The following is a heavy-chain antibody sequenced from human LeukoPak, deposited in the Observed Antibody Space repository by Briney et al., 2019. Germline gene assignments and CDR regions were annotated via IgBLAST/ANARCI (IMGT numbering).Heavy chain of an antibody. Sequence: GGSLRLSCAASGFTFSNAWMNWVRQAPGKGLEWVSSISSSSNYIYYADSVKGRFTISRDNAKNSLYLQMNSLRAEDTAVYYCARDETSGDYWGQGTLVTVSS. CDR2: ISSSSNYI. V-gene: IGHV3-21*01. CDR3: ARDETSGDY. J-gene: IGHJ4*02. D-gene: IGHD1-26*01. CDR1: GFTFSNAW.